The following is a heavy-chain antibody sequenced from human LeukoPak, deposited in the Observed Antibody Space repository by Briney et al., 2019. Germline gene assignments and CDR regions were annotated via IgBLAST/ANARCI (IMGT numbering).Heavy chain of an antibody. J-gene: IGHJ1*01. CDR1: GGSISSSSYY. CDR3: ARHSLRQWLDSAEYFQH. D-gene: IGHD6-19*01. Sequence: KSSETLSLTCTVSGGSISSSSYYWGWIRQPPGKGLEWIGSIYYSGSTYYNPSLKSRVTISVDTSKNQFSLKLSSVTAADTAVYYCARHSLRQWLDSAEYFQHWGQGTLVTVSS. V-gene: IGHV4-39*01. CDR2: IYYSGST.